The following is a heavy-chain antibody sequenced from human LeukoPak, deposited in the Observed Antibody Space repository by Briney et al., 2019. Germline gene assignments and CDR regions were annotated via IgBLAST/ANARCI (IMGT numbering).Heavy chain of an antibody. J-gene: IGHJ4*02. CDR1: GFTFSSYG. Sequence: PGGSLRLSCAASGFTFSSYGMHWVRQAPGKGLEWVAFIRYDGSNKYYADSVKGRFTISRDNAKNSLYLQMNSLRAEDTAVYYCARGPSGGNNLWMDYWGQGTLVTVSS. CDR3: ARGPSGGNNLWMDY. CDR2: IRYDGSNK. V-gene: IGHV3-30*02. D-gene: IGHD1-20*01.